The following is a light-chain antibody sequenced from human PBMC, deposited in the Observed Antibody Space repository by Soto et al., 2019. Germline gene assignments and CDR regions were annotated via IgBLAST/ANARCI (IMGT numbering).Light chain of an antibody. V-gene: IGKV3-15*01. J-gene: IGKJ4*01. CDR3: QHFKTWPPS. CDR1: QSVYSD. Sequence: EIVMTQSPATLSVSPGETVTLPCRASQSVYSDLAWYQKKPGQAPRLLIFSTSTRATGIPDRFSGSGSGTEFTLTISSLQSEDFAVYYCQHFKTWPPSFGGGTKVEMK. CDR2: STS.